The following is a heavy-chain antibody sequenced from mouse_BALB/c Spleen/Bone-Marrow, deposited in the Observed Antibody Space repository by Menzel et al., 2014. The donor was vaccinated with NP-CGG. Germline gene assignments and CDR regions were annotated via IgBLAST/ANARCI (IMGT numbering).Heavy chain of an antibody. V-gene: IGHV14-3*02. CDR3: ARWEYYAMDY. D-gene: IGHD4-1*01. CDR1: GFNIKDTY. CDR2: IDPANGNT. J-gene: IGHJ4*01. Sequence: EVHLVESGAELVKPGASVKLSCTAPGFNIKDTYMHWVKQRPEQGLEWIGRIDPANGNTKYDPKFQGKATITADTPSNTAYLQLSSLTSEDTAVYYCARWEYYAMDYWGQGNSVTVSS.